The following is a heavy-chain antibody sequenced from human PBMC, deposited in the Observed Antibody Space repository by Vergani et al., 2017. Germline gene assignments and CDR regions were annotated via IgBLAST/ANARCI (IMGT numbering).Heavy chain of an antibody. Sequence: QVQLVESGGGVVQPGRSLRLSCAASGFTFSSYGMHWVRQAPGKGLEWVAVISYDGSNKYYADSVKGRFTISRDNSKNTLYLQMNSLRAEDTAVYYCAKDGTRGTFDYWGQGTLVTVSS. CDR2: ISYDGSNK. D-gene: IGHD1-1*01. V-gene: IGHV3-30*18. J-gene: IGHJ4*02. CDR3: AKDGTRGTFDY. CDR1: GFTFSSYG.